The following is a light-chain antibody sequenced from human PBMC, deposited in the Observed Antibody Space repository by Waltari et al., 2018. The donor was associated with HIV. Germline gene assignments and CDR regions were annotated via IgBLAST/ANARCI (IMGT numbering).Light chain of an antibody. CDR2: EVS. CDR3: SSYAGSNTWV. Sequence: QSALTQPPSASGSTGQSVTISCTGTNSDVGGYNSVSRYQQSPGRAPKFVIYEVSRRPSGVPDRFFGSKSGNTASLTVSGLQADDEADYYCSSYAGSNTWVFGGGTRLTVL. V-gene: IGLV2-8*01. CDR1: NSDVGGYNS. J-gene: IGLJ3*02.